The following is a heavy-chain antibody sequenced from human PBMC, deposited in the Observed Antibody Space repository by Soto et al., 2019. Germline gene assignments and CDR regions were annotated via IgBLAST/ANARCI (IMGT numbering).Heavy chain of an antibody. CDR3: ARQPLTYYIWGSYRRNYYYYMDV. Sequence: PGESLKISCKGSGYSFTSYWIGWVRQMPGKGLEWMGIIYPGDSDTRYSPSFQGQVTISADKSISTAYLQWSSLKASDTAMYYCARQPLTYYIWGSYRRNYYYYMDVWGKGTTVTVSS. CDR1: GYSFTSYW. V-gene: IGHV5-51*01. CDR2: IYPGDSDT. D-gene: IGHD3-16*02. J-gene: IGHJ6*03.